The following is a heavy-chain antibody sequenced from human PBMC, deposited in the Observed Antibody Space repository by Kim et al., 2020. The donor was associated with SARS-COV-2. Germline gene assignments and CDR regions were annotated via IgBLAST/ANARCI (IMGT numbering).Heavy chain of an antibody. CDR3: VGGVGQADWFDP. D-gene: IGHD3-16*01. J-gene: IGHJ5*02. CDR1: GFTVSSNY. V-gene: IGHV3-53*01. Sequence: GGSLRLSCAASGFTVSSNYMSWVRQAPGKGLEWVSVIYSGGSTSYADSVKRRFTISRDNSKNTLYLQMNSLRAADTAVYYCVGGVGQADWFDPWGQGTLVTVSS. CDR2: IYSGGST.